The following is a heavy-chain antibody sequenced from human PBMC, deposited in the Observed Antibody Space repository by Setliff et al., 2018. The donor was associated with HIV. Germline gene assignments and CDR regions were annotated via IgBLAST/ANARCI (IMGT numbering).Heavy chain of an antibody. Sequence: PSETLSLTCTVSGDSIDRSNFFWTWIRQHPGKGLESIGSIYYSGSTYYKPPLKSRVTISVDTSKNQFSLKLSSVTAADTAVYYCARQGQLGSEWGQGTLVTVSS. J-gene: IGHJ4*02. V-gene: IGHV4-39*01. CDR3: ARQGQLGSE. CDR2: IYYSGST. CDR1: GDSIDRSNFF. D-gene: IGHD1-1*01.